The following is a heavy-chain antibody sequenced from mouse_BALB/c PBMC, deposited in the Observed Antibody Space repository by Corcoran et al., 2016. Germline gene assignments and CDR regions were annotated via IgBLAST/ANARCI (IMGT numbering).Heavy chain of an antibody. CDR1: GYTFTSYV. Sequence: EVQLQQSGPELVKPGASVKMSCKASGYTFTSYVMHWVKQKPGHGLEWIGYINPYNDGTKYNEKFKGKATLTSDKSSSTAYMELSSLTSEDSAVYYCARKHYGSSYGYFDVCGAGTTVTVSS. D-gene: IGHD1-1*01. J-gene: IGHJ1*01. CDR2: INPYNDGT. V-gene: IGHV1S136*01. CDR3: ARKHYGSSYGYFDV.